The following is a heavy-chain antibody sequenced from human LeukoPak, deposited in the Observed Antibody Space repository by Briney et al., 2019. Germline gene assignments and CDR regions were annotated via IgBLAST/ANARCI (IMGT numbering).Heavy chain of an antibody. J-gene: IGHJ4*02. CDR3: ARLLRGYFDY. V-gene: IGHV4-34*01. Sequence: SETLSLTCAVYGGSFSGYYWSWIRQPPGKGLEWIGSIYYSGSTYYNPSLKSRVTISVDTSKNQFSLKLSSVTAADTAVYYCARLLRGYFDYWGQGTLVTVSS. D-gene: IGHD2/OR15-2a*01. CDR1: GGSFSGYY. CDR2: IYYSGST.